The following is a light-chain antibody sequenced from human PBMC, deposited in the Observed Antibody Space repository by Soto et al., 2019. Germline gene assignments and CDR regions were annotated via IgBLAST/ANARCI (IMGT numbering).Light chain of an antibody. V-gene: IGKV2-28*01. J-gene: IGKJ5*01. Sequence: DIVMTQSPLSLPVTPVEPASVSCRSSQSLLFSNGYNYLDWYLQKPGQSPQLLIYLGSTRASGVPDRFSGSGSGTDFTLKISRVEAEDVGVYYCMQALQTPITFGQGTRLEN. CDR1: QSLLFSNGYNY. CDR3: MQALQTPIT. CDR2: LGS.